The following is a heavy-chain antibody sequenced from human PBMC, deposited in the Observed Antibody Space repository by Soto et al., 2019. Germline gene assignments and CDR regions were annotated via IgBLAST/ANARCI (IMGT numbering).Heavy chain of an antibody. Sequence: SETLSLTCAVYGGSFSGYYWCWIRQPPGKGLEWIGEINHSGSTNYNPSLKSRVTISVDTSKNQFSLKLSSVTAADTAVYYCAREDCSGGSCYFHDYYDNMDFWGQGTTVTVSS. D-gene: IGHD2-15*01. J-gene: IGHJ6*02. CDR1: GGSFSGYY. V-gene: IGHV4-34*01. CDR3: AREDCSGGSCYFHDYYDNMDF. CDR2: INHSGST.